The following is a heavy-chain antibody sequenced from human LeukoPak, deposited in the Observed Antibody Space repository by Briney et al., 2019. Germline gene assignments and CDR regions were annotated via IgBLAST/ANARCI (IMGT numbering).Heavy chain of an antibody. Sequence: ASVKVSCKASGYTFTGYYMRWVRQAPGQGLEWMGWINPNSGGTNYAQKFQGRVTMTRDTSISTAYMELSRLRSDDTAVYYCARDVVHYDFWSGYLFDYWGQGTLVTVSS. CDR2: INPNSGGT. CDR1: GYTFTGYY. CDR3: ARDVVHYDFWSGYLFDY. V-gene: IGHV1-2*02. D-gene: IGHD3-3*01. J-gene: IGHJ4*02.